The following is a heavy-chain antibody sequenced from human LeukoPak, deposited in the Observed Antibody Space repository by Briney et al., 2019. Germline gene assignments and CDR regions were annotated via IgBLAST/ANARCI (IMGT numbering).Heavy chain of an antibody. CDR2: IYNSGSN. CDR1: GGSISSDY. CDR3: ATRGY. V-gene: IGHV4-59*08. Sequence: PSETLSLTCTVSGGSISSDYWQWIRQPPGKGLEWIGYIYNSGSNNYNPSLKSRVTISIDTSKNQFSLKLTSVIAADTAVYYCATRGYWGQGTLVTVSS. J-gene: IGHJ4*02. D-gene: IGHD3-10*01.